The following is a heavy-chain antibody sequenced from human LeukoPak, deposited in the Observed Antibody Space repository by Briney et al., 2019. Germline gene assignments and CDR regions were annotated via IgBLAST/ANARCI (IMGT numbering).Heavy chain of an antibody. D-gene: IGHD5-12*01. CDR3: ARVGSGYAAVDY. Sequence: PSETLSLTCTVSGGSISSGGYYWSWIRQPPGKGLEWIGYIYYSGSTNYNPSLKSRVTISVDTSKNQFSLKLSSVTAADTAVYYCARVGSGYAAVDYWGQGTLVTVSS. V-gene: IGHV4-61*08. CDR1: GGSISSGGYY. J-gene: IGHJ4*02. CDR2: IYYSGST.